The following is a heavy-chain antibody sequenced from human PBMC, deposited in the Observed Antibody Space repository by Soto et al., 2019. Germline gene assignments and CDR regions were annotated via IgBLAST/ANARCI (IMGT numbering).Heavy chain of an antibody. D-gene: IGHD1-1*01. CDR2: TRNKANSYTT. J-gene: IGHJ4*02. CDR3: TRGGATTPFNS. CDR1: GFTVNDHY. Sequence: PGGSLRLSCAASGFTVNDHYMDWVRQAPGKGLEWVGRTRNKANSYTTEYAASVKGRFTISRDDSKNSLYLQMNTLKTEDTAVYYCTRGGATTPFNSGGQETLATVS. V-gene: IGHV3-72*01.